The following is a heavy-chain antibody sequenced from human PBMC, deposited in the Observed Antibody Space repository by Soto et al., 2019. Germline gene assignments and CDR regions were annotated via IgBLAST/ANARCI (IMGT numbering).Heavy chain of an antibody. CDR2: INHSGSA. J-gene: IGHJ6*02. CDR3: ARWFYYGSGSYYEYYYYGMDV. CDR1: GGSFSGYY. Sequence: SETLSLTCAVYGGSFSGYYWSWIRQPPGKGLEWIGEINHSGSANYNPSLKSRVTISVDTSKNQFSLKLSSVTAADTAVYYCARWFYYGSGSYYEYYYYGMDVWGQGTTVTVSS. V-gene: IGHV4-34*01. D-gene: IGHD3-10*01.